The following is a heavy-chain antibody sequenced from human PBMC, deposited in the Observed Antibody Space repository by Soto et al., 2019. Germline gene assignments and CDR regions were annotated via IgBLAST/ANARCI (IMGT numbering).Heavy chain of an antibody. D-gene: IGHD3-22*01. Sequence: SETLSLTCVVSGGSLSSYYWSWIRQPPGKGLEWIGYIYYSGSTNYNPSLKSRVTISVDTSKNQFSLKLSSVTAADTAVYYCARHGSYSSGYYYLQANFDYWGQGTLVTVSS. CDR3: ARHGSYSSGYYYLQANFDY. J-gene: IGHJ4*02. CDR2: IYYSGST. V-gene: IGHV4-59*08. CDR1: GGSLSSYY.